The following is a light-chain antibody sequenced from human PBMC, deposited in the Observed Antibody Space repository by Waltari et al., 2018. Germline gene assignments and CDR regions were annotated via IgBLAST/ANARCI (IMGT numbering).Light chain of an antibody. V-gene: IGKV4-1*01. CDR3: QQYHSPPYT. J-gene: IGKJ2*01. CDR1: QSVFYSSNNKNY. CDR2: WAS. Sequence: DIVMTQSPDSLAVSLGERATINCKSSQSVFYSSNNKNYLACYQHKPGQPPKLLIHWASTRESGVPDRFSGSGSGTDFTLTISSLQAEDVAVYYCQQYHSPPYTFGQGTRLEIK.